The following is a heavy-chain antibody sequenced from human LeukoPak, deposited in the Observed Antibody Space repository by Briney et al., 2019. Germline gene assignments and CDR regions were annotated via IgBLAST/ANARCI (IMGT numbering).Heavy chain of an antibody. V-gene: IGHV3-53*01. CDR1: GFSVSTHY. CDR3: ARVRDGVYSGSYFDY. Sequence: PGGSLRLSCAASGFSVSTHYMSWVRQAPGKGLEWVSVIYNTGRTYYADSVKGRFTVSIDNSKNTLFLQMNSLRVDDTAVYYCARVRDGVYSGSYFDYWGQGTLATVSS. D-gene: IGHD1-26*01. J-gene: IGHJ4*02. CDR2: IYNTGRT.